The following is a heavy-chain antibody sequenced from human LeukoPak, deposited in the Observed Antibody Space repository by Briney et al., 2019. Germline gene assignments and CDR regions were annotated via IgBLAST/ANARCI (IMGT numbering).Heavy chain of an antibody. Sequence: VASVKVSCKASGGTFSSYAISWVRQAPGQGLEWMGGIIPIFGTANYAQKFQGRVTITADESTSTAYMELSSLRSEDTAVYYCAREWVTMVRGVHLRLGYWGQGTLVTVSA. D-gene: IGHD3-10*01. CDR3: AREWVTMVRGVHLRLGY. J-gene: IGHJ4*02. V-gene: IGHV1-69*01. CDR2: IIPIFGTA. CDR1: GGTFSSYA.